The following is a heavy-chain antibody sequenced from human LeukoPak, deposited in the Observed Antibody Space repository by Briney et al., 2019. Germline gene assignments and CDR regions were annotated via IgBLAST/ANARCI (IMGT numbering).Heavy chain of an antibody. D-gene: IGHD6-13*01. CDR1: GGSFSGYC. CDR3: ARGLRRIAAAGTDY. CDR2: INHSGST. V-gene: IGHV4-34*01. J-gene: IGHJ4*02. Sequence: SETLSLTCAVYGGSFSGYCWSWIRQTPGKGLEWIGEINHSGSTNYNPSLKSRVTISVDTSKNQFSLKLSSVTAADTAVYYCARGLRRIAAAGTDYWGQGTLVTVSS.